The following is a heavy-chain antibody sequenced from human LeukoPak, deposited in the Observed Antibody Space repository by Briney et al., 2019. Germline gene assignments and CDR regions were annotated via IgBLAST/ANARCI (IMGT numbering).Heavy chain of an antibody. J-gene: IGHJ4*02. CDR2: ISAYNGNT. D-gene: IGHD6-6*01. V-gene: IGHV1-18*01. CDR3: ARDSSIAPRRIFGY. CDR1: GGTFISYA. Sequence: ASVKVSCKASGGTFISYAISWVRQAPGQGLEWMGWISAYNGNTNYAQKLQGRVTMTTDTSTSTAYMELRSLRADDTAVYYCARDSSIAPRRIFGYWGQGTLVTVSS.